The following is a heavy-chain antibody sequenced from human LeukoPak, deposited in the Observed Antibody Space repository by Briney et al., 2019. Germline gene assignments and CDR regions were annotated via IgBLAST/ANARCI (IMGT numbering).Heavy chain of an antibody. CDR2: VYYSGTT. CDR1: GVSISSSYTY. Sequence: SETLSLTCTVSGVSISSSYTYWGWIRQPPGMGLEWIGSVYYSGTTSSNPSLKSRVTISVDMSKNEFSLRLRSVTAADTAMYYCARGTLYSGWSYYFDDWGQGNQVTVSS. CDR3: ARGTLYSGWSYYFDD. V-gene: IGHV4-39*07. J-gene: IGHJ4*02. D-gene: IGHD6-19*01.